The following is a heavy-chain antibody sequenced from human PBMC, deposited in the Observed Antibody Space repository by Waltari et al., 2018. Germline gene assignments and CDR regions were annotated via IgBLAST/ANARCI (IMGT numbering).Heavy chain of an antibody. J-gene: IGHJ4*02. Sequence: QVQLVQSGGEVKKPGASVKVSCKASGYTFTNYGFIWVRQAPGQGLEWMGWISAYNGNTDYAQKPQGRVTMTTETSTGTAYLELRSLTSDDTAVYYCARGPLGSKWYRSDYWGQGTLVTVSS. CDR1: GYTFTNYG. D-gene: IGHD6-13*01. CDR3: ARGPLGSKWYRSDY. CDR2: ISAYNGNT. V-gene: IGHV1-18*01.